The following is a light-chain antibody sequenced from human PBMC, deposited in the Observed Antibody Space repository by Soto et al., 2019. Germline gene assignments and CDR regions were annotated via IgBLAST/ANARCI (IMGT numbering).Light chain of an antibody. CDR3: QQPHSSPHT. CDR1: QSVYSS. V-gene: IGKV1-39*01. CDR2: AAY. Sequence: DIQMTQSPSSLSASVGDRVTFTCRASQSVYSSVNWYQQQPGKAPKLLIYAAYHLYSGVPSRFSGAESATDFTFTIYSLQPEDCATYFCQQPHSSPHTFGQGTKLEIK. J-gene: IGKJ2*01.